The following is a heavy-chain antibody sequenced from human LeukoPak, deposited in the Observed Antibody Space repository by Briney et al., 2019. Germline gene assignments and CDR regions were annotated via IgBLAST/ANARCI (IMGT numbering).Heavy chain of an antibody. CDR3: ARDPIVAAGTFDY. CDR2: IYYSGST. D-gene: IGHD6-13*01. V-gene: IGHV4-59*01. Sequence: PSETLSLTCTVSGGSISSYYWSWIRQPPGKGLEWIGYIYYSGSTNYNPSLKSRVTISVDTSKNQFSLKLSSVTAADTAVYYCARDPIVAAGTFDYWGQGTLVTVSS. CDR1: GGSISSYY. J-gene: IGHJ4*02.